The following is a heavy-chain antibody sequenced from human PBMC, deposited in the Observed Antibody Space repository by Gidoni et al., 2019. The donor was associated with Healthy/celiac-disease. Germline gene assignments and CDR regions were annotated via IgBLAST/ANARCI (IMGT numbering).Heavy chain of an antibody. CDR1: GGSSSSYY. CDR2: IYYSGST. J-gene: IGHJ5*02. CDR3: ARGRYSSSSWFDP. D-gene: IGHD6-6*01. Sequence: QVQLQESGPGLVKPSETLSLTCTVSGGSSSSYYWRWIRQPPGKGLEWIGYIYYSGSTNYNPSLQSRVTISVDTSKNQFSLKLSSVTAADTAVYYCARGRYSSSSWFDPWGQGTLVTVSS. V-gene: IGHV4-59*01.